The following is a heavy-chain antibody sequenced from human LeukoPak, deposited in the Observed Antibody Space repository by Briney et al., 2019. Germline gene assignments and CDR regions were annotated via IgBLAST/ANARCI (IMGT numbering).Heavy chain of an antibody. V-gene: IGHV3-21*01. CDR2: ISSSGSYI. Sequence: PGGSLRLSCAASRFTFTSYSMNWVRQAPGQGLEWVSSISSSGSYIYYADSVKGRFTISRDNAKNSLYLQMNSLRAEDTAVYYCARVGPWVNPDYHYYYMDVWGKGTTVTVSS. CDR1: RFTFTSYS. CDR3: ARVGPWVNPDYHYYYMDV. D-gene: IGHD1-14*01. J-gene: IGHJ6*03.